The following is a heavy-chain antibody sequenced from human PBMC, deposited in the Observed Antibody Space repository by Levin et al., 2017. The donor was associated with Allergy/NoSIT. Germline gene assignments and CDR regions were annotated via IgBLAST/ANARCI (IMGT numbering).Heavy chain of an antibody. V-gene: IGHV4-59*01. J-gene: IGHJ4*02. CDR3: ARGDYRFNDY. CDR2: MHWSGTT. Sequence: PSQTLSLTCTVSGGSLSGYYWSWVRQPPGKGLEWIGFMHWSGTTNYNPSFESRVTISIDTSKNQFSLKMSSVTEADTAVYYCARGDYRFNDYWGQGTLVTVSS. D-gene: IGHD4-11*01. CDR1: GGSLSGYY.